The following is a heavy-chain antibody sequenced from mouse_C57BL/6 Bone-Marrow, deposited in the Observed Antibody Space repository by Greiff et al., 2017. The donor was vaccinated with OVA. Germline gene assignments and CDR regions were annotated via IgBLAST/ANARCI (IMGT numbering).Heavy chain of an antibody. J-gene: IGHJ4*01. CDR3: ARGRRDAMDY. V-gene: IGHV14-3*01. CDR1: GFNIKNTY. D-gene: IGHD2-12*01. Sequence: VQLKESVAELVRPGASVKLSCTASGFNIKNTYMHWVTQRPEQGLEWLGRIDPANGNTKYAPKFPGKATITADTSSNTAYLQLSSLTSEDTDIYYCARGRRDAMDYWGQGTSVTVSS. CDR2: IDPANGNT.